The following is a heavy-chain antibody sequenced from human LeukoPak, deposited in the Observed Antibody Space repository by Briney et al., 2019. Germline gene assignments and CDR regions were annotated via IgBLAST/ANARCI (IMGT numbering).Heavy chain of an antibody. J-gene: IGHJ4*02. V-gene: IGHV4-39*01. CDR2: IYYSGST. D-gene: IGHD1-26*01. Sequence: SETLSLTCTVSGGSISSSSYYWGWIRQPPGKGLEWIGSIYYSGSTYYNPSLKSRVTISADTSKNQFSLKLSSVTAADTAVYYCARHRPWEYYFDYWGQGTLVTVSS. CDR1: GGSISSSSYY. CDR3: ARHRPWEYYFDY.